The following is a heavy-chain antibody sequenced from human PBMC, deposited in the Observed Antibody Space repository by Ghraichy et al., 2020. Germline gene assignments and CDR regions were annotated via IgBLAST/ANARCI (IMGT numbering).Heavy chain of an antibody. V-gene: IGHV3-7*03. Sequence: GGSLRLSCAASGFTFSSYWMSWVRQAPGKGLEWVANIKQDGSEKYYVDSVKGRFTISRDNAKNSLYLQMNSLRAEDTAVYYCAREGRGPDYDLDYWGQGTLVTVSS. J-gene: IGHJ4*02. CDR2: IKQDGSEK. CDR1: GFTFSSYW. D-gene: IGHD4-17*01. CDR3: AREGRGPDYDLDY.